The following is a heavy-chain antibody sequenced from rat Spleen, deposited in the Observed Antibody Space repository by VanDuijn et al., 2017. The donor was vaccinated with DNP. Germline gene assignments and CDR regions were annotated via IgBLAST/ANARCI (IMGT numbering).Heavy chain of an antibody. CDR2: ISYSGST. V-gene: IGHV3-1*01. D-gene: IGHD4-3*01. Sequence: EVQLQESGPGLVKPSQSLSLTCSVTGYSITSNYWAWIRKFPGNKMEWMGYISYSGSTSYNPSLKSRISITRDTSKNQFFLQLNSVTTEDTATYYCARGIIRGPYYVMDAWGQGASVTVSS. CDR3: ARGIIRGPYYVMDA. J-gene: IGHJ4*01. CDR1: GYSITSNY.